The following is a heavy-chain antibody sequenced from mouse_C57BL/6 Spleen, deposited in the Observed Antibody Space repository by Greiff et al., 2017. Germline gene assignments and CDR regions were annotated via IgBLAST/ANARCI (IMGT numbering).Heavy chain of an antibody. CDR2: FDPNSGGT. CDR3: ARYYGISMDY. J-gene: IGHJ4*01. D-gene: IGHD1-1*01. Sequence: QVQLQQPGAELVKPGASVKLSCKASGYTFTSYWMHWVKQRPGRGLEWIGRFDPNSGGTKYNEKFKSKATLTVDKPSSTAYMQLSRLTSEDAAVYYCARYYGISMDYWGQGTSVTVSS. V-gene: IGHV1-72*01. CDR1: GYTFTSYW.